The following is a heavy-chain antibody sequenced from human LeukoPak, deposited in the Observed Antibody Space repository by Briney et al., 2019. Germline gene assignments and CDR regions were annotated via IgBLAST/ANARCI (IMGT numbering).Heavy chain of an antibody. J-gene: IGHJ5*02. V-gene: IGHV1-2*02. CDR1: GYNFSGYY. CDR3: ARDKYSSSWYKGRWFDP. Sequence: ASVKVSCKASGYNFSGYYMHWVRQAPEQGLEWMGWINPNSGGTNYAQKFQGRVTMTRDTSISTAYMELSRLRSDDTAVYYCARDKYSSSWYKGRWFDPWGQGTLVTVSS. D-gene: IGHD6-13*01. CDR2: INPNSGGT.